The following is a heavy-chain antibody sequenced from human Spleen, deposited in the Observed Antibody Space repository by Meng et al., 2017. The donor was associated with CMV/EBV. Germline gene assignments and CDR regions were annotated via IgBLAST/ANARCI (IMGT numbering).Heavy chain of an antibody. Sequence: ASVKVSCKASGYTFTGFYMHWVRQAPGQGLEWMGWINPNSDATKYAHNFQGRVTMTRDTSISTAYMELSRLRSDDTAVYYCARDLGGVSGGYEDYWGQGTLVTVSS. CDR3: ARDLGGVSGGYEDY. J-gene: IGHJ4*02. V-gene: IGHV1-2*02. CDR2: INPNSDAT. CDR1: GYTFTGFY. D-gene: IGHD5-12*01.